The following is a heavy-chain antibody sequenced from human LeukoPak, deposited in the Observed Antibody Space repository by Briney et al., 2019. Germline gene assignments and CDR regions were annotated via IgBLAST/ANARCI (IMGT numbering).Heavy chain of an antibody. Sequence: SETLSLTCAVYGGSFSGYYWSWIRQPPGKGLEWIGEINHSGSTNYNPSLKSRVTISVDTSKNQFSLKLSSVTAADTAVYYYARGPNRNYYDSSYFDYWGQGTLVTVSS. CDR2: INHSGST. CDR1: GGSFSGYY. D-gene: IGHD3-22*01. J-gene: IGHJ4*02. CDR3: ARGPNRNYYDSSYFDY. V-gene: IGHV4-34*01.